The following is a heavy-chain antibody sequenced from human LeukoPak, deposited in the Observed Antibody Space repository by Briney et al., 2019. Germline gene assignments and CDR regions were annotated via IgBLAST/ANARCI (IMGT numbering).Heavy chain of an antibody. Sequence: SVKVSCKASGGSFSSYAISWVRQAPGQGLEWMGGIIPIFGTANYAQKFQGRVTIAADESTSTAYMELSSLRSEDTAVYYCARGSSGYYYDADYWGQGTLVTVSS. CDR2: IIPIFGTA. V-gene: IGHV1-69*13. J-gene: IGHJ4*02. D-gene: IGHD3-22*01. CDR1: GGSFSSYA. CDR3: ARGSSGYYYDADY.